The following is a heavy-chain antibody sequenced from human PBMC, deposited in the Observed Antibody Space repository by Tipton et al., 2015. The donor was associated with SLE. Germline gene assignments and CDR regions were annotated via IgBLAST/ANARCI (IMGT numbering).Heavy chain of an antibody. CDR2: IKQDGSEK. CDR3: ARDRVGATVNWFDL. D-gene: IGHD1-26*01. CDR1: GFTFSSYW. V-gene: IGHV3-7*01. J-gene: IGHJ5*02. Sequence: SLRLSCEVSGFTFSSYWMTWVRQAPGKGLEWVANIKQDGSEKYYVDSVKGRFTISRDNAKNSLYLQMNSLRAEDTAVYYCARDRVGATVNWFDLWGQGTLVTVSS.